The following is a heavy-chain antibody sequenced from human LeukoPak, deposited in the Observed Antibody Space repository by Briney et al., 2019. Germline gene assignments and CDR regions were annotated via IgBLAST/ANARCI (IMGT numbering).Heavy chain of an antibody. Sequence: SETLSLTCTVSGGSISSYYWSWIRQPPGKGLEWIGYIYYSGSTNYNPSLKSRVTISVDTSKNQFSLKLGSVTAADTAVYYCAGYSSSARYYFDYWGQGTLVTVSS. CDR2: IYYSGST. D-gene: IGHD6-13*01. J-gene: IGHJ4*02. V-gene: IGHV4-59*01. CDR1: GGSISSYY. CDR3: AGYSSSARYYFDY.